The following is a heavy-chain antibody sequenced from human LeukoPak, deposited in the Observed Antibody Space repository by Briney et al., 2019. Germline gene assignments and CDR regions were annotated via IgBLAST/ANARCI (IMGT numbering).Heavy chain of an antibody. V-gene: IGHV3-7*01. CDR2: IKQDGSEK. Sequence: PGGSLRLSCAASGFTFSSYWMTWVRQAPGKGLDWVANIKQDGSEKYYVDSVKGRFTISRDNAKNSLFLQMNSLRAEDTAVYYCARVPRRFVDPDGPDYWGQGTLVTVSS. D-gene: IGHD3-3*01. CDR3: ARVPRRFVDPDGPDY. CDR1: GFTFSSYW. J-gene: IGHJ4*02.